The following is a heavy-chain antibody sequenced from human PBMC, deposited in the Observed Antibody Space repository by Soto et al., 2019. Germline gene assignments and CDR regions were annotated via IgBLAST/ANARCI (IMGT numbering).Heavy chain of an antibody. CDR2: ISGDGATT. CDR1: GFTIRTYG. D-gene: IGHD3-10*01. J-gene: IGHJ5*02. V-gene: IGHV3-23*01. Sequence: GGSLRLSCEASGFTIRTYGMSWVRQAPGKGLEWVSGISGDGATTYYTDSVKGRFTISRDISKNTLYLQMNSLRAEDTAVYYCARGNQGGTLYYHGSGNLVGRNWFDPWGQGTLVTVSS. CDR3: ARGNQGGTLYYHGSGNLVGRNWFDP.